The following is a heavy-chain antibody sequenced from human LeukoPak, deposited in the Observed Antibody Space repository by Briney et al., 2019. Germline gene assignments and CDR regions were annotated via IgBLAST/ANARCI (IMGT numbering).Heavy chain of an antibody. J-gene: IGHJ4*02. D-gene: IGHD3-22*01. Sequence: PSETLSLTCSVSGGSISGYYWSWIRQPPGKGLEWIGEINHSGSTNYNPSLKSRVTISVDTSKNQFSLKLSSVTAADTAVYYCARHYDSSGHWFYFDYWGQGTLVTVSS. CDR3: ARHYDSSGHWFYFDY. V-gene: IGHV4-34*01. CDR1: GGSISGYY. CDR2: INHSGST.